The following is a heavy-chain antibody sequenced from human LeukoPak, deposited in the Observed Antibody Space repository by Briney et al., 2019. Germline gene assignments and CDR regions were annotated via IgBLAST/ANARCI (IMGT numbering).Heavy chain of an antibody. CDR1: GNTFITYA. V-gene: IGHV7-4-1*02. Sequence: GASVKVSCKASGNTFITYALNWVRQAPGQGLQWMGWINTNTGNPTHAQGFAGRFVFSLDTSVTTAYLQISNLKAEDTAVYFCARDMVARGSWGQGTLVTVSS. J-gene: IGHJ5*02. CDR2: INTNTGNP. CDR3: ARDMVARGS. D-gene: IGHD2-15*01.